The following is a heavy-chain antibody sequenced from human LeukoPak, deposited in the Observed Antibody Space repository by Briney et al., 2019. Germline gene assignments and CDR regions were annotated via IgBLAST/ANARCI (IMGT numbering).Heavy chain of an antibody. Sequence: SHTLSLTCTVLGASIRSGGYYWSGICQYPGKGLEWIGYIYYIVSTYYNPSLKSRVTISVGTSKNQFPLKLSSVTAADTAVYYCARDQFGGSGSYFLFDYWGQGTLVTVSS. V-gene: IGHV4-31*03. J-gene: IGHJ4*02. CDR1: GASIRSGGYY. CDR2: IYYIVST. CDR3: ARDQFGGSGSYFLFDY. D-gene: IGHD3-10*01.